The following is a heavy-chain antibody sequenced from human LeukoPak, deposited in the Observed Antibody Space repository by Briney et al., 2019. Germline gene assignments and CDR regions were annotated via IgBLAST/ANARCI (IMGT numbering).Heavy chain of an antibody. V-gene: IGHV3-21*01. D-gene: IGHD2-15*01. CDR3: ARDQGGTDGYYYGMDV. CDR2: ISSSSSYI. CDR1: GFTFSSYS. J-gene: IGHJ6*02. Sequence: PGRSLRLSCAASGFTFSSYSMNWVRQAPGKGLEWVSSISSSSSYIYYADSVKGRFTISRDNAKNSLYLQMNSLRAEDTAVYYCARDQGGTDGYYYGMDVRGQGTTVTVSS.